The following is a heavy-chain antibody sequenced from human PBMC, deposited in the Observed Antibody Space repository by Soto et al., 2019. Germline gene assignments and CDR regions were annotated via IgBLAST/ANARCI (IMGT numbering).Heavy chain of an antibody. CDR2: ISWNSGSI. Sequence: GGSLRLSCAASGFTFDDYAMHWVRQAPGKGLEWVSGISWNSGSIGYADSVKGRFTISRDNAKNSLYLQMNSLRAEDTCLYYCAKDTVCRSASYLYYYYYYGMDVWGQGTTVTVSS. J-gene: IGHJ6*02. D-gene: IGHD1-26*01. V-gene: IGHV3-9*01. CDR1: GFTFDDYA. CDR3: AKDTVCRSASYLYYYYYYGMDV.